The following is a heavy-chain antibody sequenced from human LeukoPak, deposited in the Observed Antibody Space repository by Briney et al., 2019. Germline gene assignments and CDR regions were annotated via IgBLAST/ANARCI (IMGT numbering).Heavy chain of an antibody. Sequence: GASVKVSCKASGYTFTSYYMHWVRQAPGQGLEWMAGIIPIFGTANYAQKFQGRVTITADESTSTAYMELSSLRSEDTAVYYCARAKLRFLEWTDYYYYGMDVWGQGTTVTVSS. CDR3: ARAKLRFLEWTDYYYYGMDV. D-gene: IGHD3-3*01. V-gene: IGHV1-69*13. CDR2: IIPIFGTA. CDR1: GYTFTSYY. J-gene: IGHJ6*02.